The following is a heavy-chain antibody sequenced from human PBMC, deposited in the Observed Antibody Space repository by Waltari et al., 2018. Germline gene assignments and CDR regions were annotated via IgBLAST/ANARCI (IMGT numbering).Heavy chain of an antibody. J-gene: IGHJ4*02. CDR1: GFTFSTYI. CDR3: ARDLRAGYYDFWSGQGY. D-gene: IGHD3-3*01. CDR2: ISSSSSTI. Sequence: VQLVESGGGLVQPGGYLRLSCASSGFTFSTYIMHLVRQARGKGLEWVSYISSSSSTIYYADSVKGRFTISRDNAKNSLYLQMNSLRAEDTAVYYCARDLRAGYYDFWSGQGYWGQGTLVTVSS. V-gene: IGHV3-48*04.